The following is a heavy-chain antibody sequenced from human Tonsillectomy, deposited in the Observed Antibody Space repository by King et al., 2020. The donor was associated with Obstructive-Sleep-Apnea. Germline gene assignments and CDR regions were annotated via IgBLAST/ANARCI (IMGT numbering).Heavy chain of an antibody. J-gene: IGHJ5*02. CDR1: GGSISSSSYY. CDR3: AGEGYDSSGYYYVWFDP. D-gene: IGHD3-22*01. CDR2: IYYSGST. Sequence: QLQESGPGLVKPSETLSLTCTVSGGSISSSSYYWGCIRQPPGKGLGWIGSIYYSGSTYYNPSLTSRVTISVDTSKNLFSLKLGSVTAADTAVYYCAGEGYDSSGYYYVWFDPWGQGTLVTVSS. V-gene: IGHV4-39*07.